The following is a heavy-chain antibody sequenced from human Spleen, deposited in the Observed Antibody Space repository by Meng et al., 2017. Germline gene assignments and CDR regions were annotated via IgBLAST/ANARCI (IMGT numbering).Heavy chain of an antibody. CDR2: IGHSGFT. CDR1: GDSISSSDSY. J-gene: IGHJ5*02. D-gene: IGHD1/OR15-1a*01. Sequence: QPQLQESGPGLVKPSGTLSLTGSVSGDSISSSDSYWGWIRQSPGKGLEWIGSIGHSGFTYYTPSLESRVTVSVDTSRSQFSLELTSVTAADTAVYYCVRSRAWVRTGFDPWGQGTLVTVSS. CDR3: VRSRAWVRTGFDP. V-gene: IGHV4-39*01.